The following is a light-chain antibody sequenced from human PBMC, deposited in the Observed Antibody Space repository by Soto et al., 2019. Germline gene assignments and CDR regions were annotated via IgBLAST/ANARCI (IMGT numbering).Light chain of an antibody. CDR1: QDISKG. J-gene: IGKJ1*01. CDR3: QQYDTLPPWT. Sequence: QMTQSPPSLSASIGDRVTISCRASQDISKGLNWFQQKPGKAPRLLIYGASNLEIGVPSRFSGSGSGTDFFLTIRSLQPEDIGTYYCQQYDTLPPWTFCQGTKVAIK. V-gene: IGKV1-33*01. CDR2: GAS.